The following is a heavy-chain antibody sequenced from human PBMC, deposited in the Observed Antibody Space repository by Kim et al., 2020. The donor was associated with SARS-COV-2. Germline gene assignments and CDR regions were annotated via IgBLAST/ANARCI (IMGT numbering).Heavy chain of an antibody. CDR2: IYHSGST. J-gene: IGHJ4*02. D-gene: IGHD2-2*01. CDR3: ARGEGQYQLLTIDY. Sequence: SETLSLTCAVSGGSISSGGYSWSWIRQPPGKGLEWIGYIYHSGSTYYNPSLKSRVTISVDRSKNQFSLKLSSVTAADTAVYYCARGEGQYQLLTIDYWGQGTLVTVSS. V-gene: IGHV4-30-2*01. CDR1: GGSISSGGYS.